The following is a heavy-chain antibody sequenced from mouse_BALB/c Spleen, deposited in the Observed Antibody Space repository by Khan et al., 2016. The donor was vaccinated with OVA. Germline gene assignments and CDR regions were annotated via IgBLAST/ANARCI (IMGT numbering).Heavy chain of an antibody. D-gene: IGHD2-12*01. V-gene: IGHV1S136*01. Sequence: VQLQQSGPDLVKPGASVKMSCKASGYTFTNYVMHWVKQKPGQGLEWIGYINPDSDGIRYNEKFKDKATLTADKSSSTAYLELSSLTSEDSAVYYGAREASIGDDSVAYWGQGTLVTVSA. CDR3: AREASIGDDSVAY. CDR2: INPDSDGI. CDR1: GYTFTNYV. J-gene: IGHJ3*01.